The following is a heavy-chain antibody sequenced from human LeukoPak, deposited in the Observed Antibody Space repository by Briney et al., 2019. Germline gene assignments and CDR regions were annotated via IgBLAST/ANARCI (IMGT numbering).Heavy chain of an antibody. D-gene: IGHD4-11*01. Sequence: SETLSLTCTVSGGSISSGSYYWSWIRQPAGKGLEWIGRIYTSGSTNYNPSLKSRVTISVDTAKNQFSLNLTSTTAADTAVYYCARVSATVAVKYWGQGILVTISS. CDR2: IYTSGST. CDR1: GGSISSGSYY. J-gene: IGHJ4*02. V-gene: IGHV4-61*02. CDR3: ARVSATVAVKY.